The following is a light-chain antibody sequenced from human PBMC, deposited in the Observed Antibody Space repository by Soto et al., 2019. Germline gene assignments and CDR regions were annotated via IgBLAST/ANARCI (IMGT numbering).Light chain of an antibody. CDR2: SNN. CDR1: SSNIGDNT. V-gene: IGLV1-44*01. Sequence: QSVLTQPPSASGTPGQRVTISCSGGSSNIGDNTVNWYQQLPGTAPKLLIYSNNQRPSGVPDRFSGSKSGTSASLAISGLQSEDEDDYYCAAWDDSLVWVFGGGTQLTVL. J-gene: IGLJ3*02. CDR3: AAWDDSLVWV.